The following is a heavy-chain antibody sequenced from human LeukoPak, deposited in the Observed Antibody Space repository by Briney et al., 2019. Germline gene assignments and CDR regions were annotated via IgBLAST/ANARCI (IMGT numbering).Heavy chain of an antibody. J-gene: IGHJ5*02. V-gene: IGHV4-4*07. CDR2: IYTSGST. Sequence: SETLSLTCTVSGGSISSYYWSWIRQPAGKGLEWIGRIYTSGSTNYNPSLKSRVTMSVDTSKNQLSLKLSSVTAADTAVYYCARDQPPGLYCSSTSCYNWFDPWGQGTLVTVSS. CDR1: GGSISSYY. CDR3: ARDQPPGLYCSSTSCYNWFDP. D-gene: IGHD2-2*01.